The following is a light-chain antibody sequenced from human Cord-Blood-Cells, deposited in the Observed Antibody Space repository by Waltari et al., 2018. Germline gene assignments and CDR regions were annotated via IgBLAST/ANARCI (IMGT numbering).Light chain of an antibody. Sequence: QSALTQLASVSGSTGQSITISCTGTSSDVGSYNLVSWYQQHPGKAPKLTIYGGSKRPAGVSNRFSVSRPCNPASLTVSGLQPEDRADYFWCSYAGSSTLVFGRGAKLTVL. J-gene: IGLJ3*02. V-gene: IGLV2-23*01. CDR3: CSYAGSSTLV. CDR1: SSDVGSYNL. CDR2: GGS.